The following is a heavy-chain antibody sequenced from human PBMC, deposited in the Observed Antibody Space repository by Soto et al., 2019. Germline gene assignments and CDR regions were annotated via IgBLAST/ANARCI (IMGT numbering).Heavy chain of an antibody. CDR2: ISGSGGST. D-gene: IGHD1-1*01. J-gene: IGHJ5*02. V-gene: IGHV3-23*01. CDR1: GFTFSSYA. CDR3: AKSQAGTLFYWFDP. Sequence: EVQLLESGGGLVQPGGSLRLSCAASGFTFSSYAMSWVRQAPGKGLEWVSAISGSGGSTYYADSVKGRFTISRDNSKNTLYLQVNSLGDEDTAVYYCAKSQAGTLFYWFDPWGQGTLVTVSS.